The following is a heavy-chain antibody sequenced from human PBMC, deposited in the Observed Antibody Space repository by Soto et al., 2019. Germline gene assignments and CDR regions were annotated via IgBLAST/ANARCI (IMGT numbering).Heavy chain of an antibody. J-gene: IGHJ6*02. CDR1: GGSISSYY. V-gene: IGHV4-59*05. Sequence: SETLSLTCTVSGGSISSYYWSWIRQPPGKGLEWIGSIFYSGSTYYNPSLKSRVTISVDTSKNQFSLKLSSVTAADTAVYYCACIFSGGYSYGFYHSGMDVWGQGTTVTVSS. CDR2: IFYSGST. D-gene: IGHD5-18*01. CDR3: ACIFSGGYSYGFYHSGMDV.